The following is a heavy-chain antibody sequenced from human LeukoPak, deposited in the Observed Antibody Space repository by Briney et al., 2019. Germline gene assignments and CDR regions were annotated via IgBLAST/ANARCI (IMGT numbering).Heavy chain of an antibody. Sequence: GGSLRLSCAASGFTFSSYAMHWVRQAPGKGLEWVAVISYDGSNKYYADSVKGRFTISRDNSKNTLYLQMNSLRAEETAVYYCARDYGADAFDIWGQGTMVTVSS. CDR3: ARDYGADAFDI. J-gene: IGHJ3*02. D-gene: IGHD4-17*01. CDR1: GFTFSSYA. V-gene: IGHV3-30-3*01. CDR2: ISYDGSNK.